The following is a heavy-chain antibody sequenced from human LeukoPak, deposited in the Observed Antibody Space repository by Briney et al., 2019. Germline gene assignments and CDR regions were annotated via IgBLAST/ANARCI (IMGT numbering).Heavy chain of an antibody. Sequence: PGGSLRLSCAASGFTFSSYAMHWVRQAPGKGLEWVAVISYDGSNKYYADSVKGRFTISRDNSKNTLYLQTNSLRAEDTAVYYCARDEGGSYSSWGQGTLVTVSS. J-gene: IGHJ5*02. CDR1: GFTFSSYA. CDR2: ISYDGSNK. V-gene: IGHV3-30-3*01. CDR3: ARDEGGSYSS. D-gene: IGHD1-26*01.